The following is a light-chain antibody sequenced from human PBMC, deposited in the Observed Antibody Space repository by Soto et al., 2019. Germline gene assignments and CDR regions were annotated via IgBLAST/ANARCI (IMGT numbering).Light chain of an antibody. Sequence: AIQMTQFPSSLSASVGDRVTITCRASQGIRNDLGWYQQKPGKAPKLLISAASTLQSGVPSRFSGSGFCTDFTLTISSLQPEDFETYYCLQDYDYPLTFGGGTKVEIK. J-gene: IGKJ4*01. V-gene: IGKV1-6*01. CDR1: QGIRND. CDR2: AAS. CDR3: LQDYDYPLT.